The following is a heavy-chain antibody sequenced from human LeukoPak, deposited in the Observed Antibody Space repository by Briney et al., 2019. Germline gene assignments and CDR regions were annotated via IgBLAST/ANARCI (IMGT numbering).Heavy chain of an antibody. CDR1: GDSVSSNSAA. D-gene: IGHD6-19*01. J-gene: IGHJ3*02. CDR3: ARDGPSYSSGWYGDGFDI. Sequence: SQTLSLTCAISGDSVSSNSAAWNWVRQSPSRGLEWLGRTYYRSKWYNDYAVSVKSRITINPDTSKNQFSLQLNSVTPEDTAVYYCARDGPSYSSGWYGDGFDIWGQGTMVTVSS. V-gene: IGHV6-1*01. CDR2: TYYRSKWYN.